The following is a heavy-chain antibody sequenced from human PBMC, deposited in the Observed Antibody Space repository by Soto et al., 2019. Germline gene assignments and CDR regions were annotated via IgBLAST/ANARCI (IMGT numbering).Heavy chain of an antibody. J-gene: IGHJ6*02. CDR3: AKDRHTAMGDWYYGMDV. Sequence: PGGSLRLSCAASGFIFSSYGIHWVRQAPGKGLEWVAVISNDGSNKYYADSVKGRFTISRDNSKNTLYLQMSSLRAEDTAVYYCAKDRHTAMGDWYYGMDVWGQGATVTVSS. D-gene: IGHD5-18*01. CDR2: ISNDGSNK. V-gene: IGHV3-30*18. CDR1: GFIFSSYG.